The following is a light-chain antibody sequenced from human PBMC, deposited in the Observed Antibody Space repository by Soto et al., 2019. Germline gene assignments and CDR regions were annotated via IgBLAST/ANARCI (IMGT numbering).Light chain of an antibody. CDR1: QSISIY. V-gene: IGKV1-39*01. CDR2: GAS. CDR3: QQTYTTPEIN. Sequence: DIQITHSPSSLSASVVDRVTITFLASQSISIYLNWYQLKPGKAPNLLMYGASYLKSGVPTRFSGSGSGTDFTLTISSLQPEDFAIYYCQQTYTTPEINFGQGTRLEIK. J-gene: IGKJ5*01.